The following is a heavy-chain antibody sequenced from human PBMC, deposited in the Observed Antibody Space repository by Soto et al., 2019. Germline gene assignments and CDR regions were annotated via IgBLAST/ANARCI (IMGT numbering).Heavy chain of an antibody. CDR3: ARDMVRGVISDY. CDR2: ISSSSSYI. V-gene: IGHV3-21*01. Sequence: GGSLRLSCAASGFTFSSYSMNWGRQAPGKGLEWVSSISSSSSYIYYADSVKGRFTISRDNAKNSLYLQMNSLRAEDTAVYYCARDMVRGVISDYWGQGTLVTVSS. CDR1: GFTFSSYS. J-gene: IGHJ4*02. D-gene: IGHD3-10*01.